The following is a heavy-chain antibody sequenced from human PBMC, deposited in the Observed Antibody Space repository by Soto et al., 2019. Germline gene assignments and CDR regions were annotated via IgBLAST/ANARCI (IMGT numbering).Heavy chain of an antibody. D-gene: IGHD3-22*01. CDR1: GYTFTSYG. Sequence: QVQLAQSGAEVKKPGASVKVSCKASGYTFTSYGISWVRQAPGQGLEWMGWISAYNGNTNYAQKLQGRVTMTTDTSTSTAYMELRSLRSDDTAVYYCAREGHTYYYDSSGRGNAFDIWGQGTMVTVSS. CDR2: ISAYNGNT. CDR3: AREGHTYYYDSSGRGNAFDI. V-gene: IGHV1-18*01. J-gene: IGHJ3*02.